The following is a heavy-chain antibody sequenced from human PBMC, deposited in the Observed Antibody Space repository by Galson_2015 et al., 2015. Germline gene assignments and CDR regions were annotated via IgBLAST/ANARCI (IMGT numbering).Heavy chain of an antibody. J-gene: IGHJ6*02. CDR3: ARDLSDIVVLPAAAGYYSMDV. Sequence: SLRLSCAASRFTFSSYALHWVRQAPGKGLEWVAIISYDGNNKYYADSVKGRFAISRDNSRNTLYLQMNSLRAEDTAVYHCARDLSDIVVLPAAAGYYSMDVWGQGTTVTVSS. V-gene: IGHV3-30*09. CDR1: RFTFSSYA. D-gene: IGHD2-2*01. CDR2: ISYDGNNK.